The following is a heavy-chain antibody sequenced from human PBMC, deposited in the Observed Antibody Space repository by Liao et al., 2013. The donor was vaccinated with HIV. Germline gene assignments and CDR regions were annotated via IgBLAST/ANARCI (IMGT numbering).Heavy chain of an antibody. Sequence: QVRLQESGPGLVKPSQTLTLTCTVSGGSITSDGYYWSWIRQSAGKGLEWIGRFYASRSTDYNPSLKTRVTISVDPSKNQLSLTVASVTAADTAVYYCARSPVRGVNYYYYMDVWGKGTTVTVSS. CDR3: ARSPVRGVNYYYYMDV. J-gene: IGHJ6*03. D-gene: IGHD3-10*01. CDR2: FYASRST. CDR1: GGSITSDGYY. V-gene: IGHV4-61*02.